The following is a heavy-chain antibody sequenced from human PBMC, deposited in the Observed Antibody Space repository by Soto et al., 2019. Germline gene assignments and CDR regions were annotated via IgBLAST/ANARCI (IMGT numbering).Heavy chain of an antibody. V-gene: IGHV5-51*01. CDR2: IYPSDSDT. D-gene: IGHD3-3*01. CDR3: ARGGVSTRTSDY. J-gene: IGHJ4*02. Sequence: PGESLKICCNGSGYNFAGYWIAWVRQMPGKGLELMGIIYPSDSDTIYRPSFQGQVTISADKSISSAYLQWSSLRASDTAMYYCARGGVSTRTSDYWGQGTPVTASS. CDR1: GYNFAGYW.